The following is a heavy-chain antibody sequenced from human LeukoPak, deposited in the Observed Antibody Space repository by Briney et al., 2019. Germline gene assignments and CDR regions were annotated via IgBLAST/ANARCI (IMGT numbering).Heavy chain of an antibody. Sequence: ASVKVSCKASGGTFSSYAISWVRQAPGQGLEWMGGIIPIFGTANYAQKFQGRVTITADESTSTAYMELSSLRSDDTAVYYCARVSPYQLLSNRGNAPDYWGQGTLVTVSS. J-gene: IGHJ4*02. CDR1: GGTFSSYA. CDR2: IIPIFGTA. V-gene: IGHV1-69*13. CDR3: ARVSPYQLLSNRGNAPDY. D-gene: IGHD2-2*01.